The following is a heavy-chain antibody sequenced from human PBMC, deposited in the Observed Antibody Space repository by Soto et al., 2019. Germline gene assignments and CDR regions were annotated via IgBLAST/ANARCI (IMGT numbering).Heavy chain of an antibody. V-gene: IGHV4-31*01. CDR2: IYYSGST. CDR3: AASCVGCGGFNYYGMDV. D-gene: IGHD2-21*01. CDR1: GGSISSGGYY. Sequence: QVQLQESGPGLVKPSQTLSLTCTVSGGSISSGGYYWSWIRQHPGKGLEWIGYIYYSGSTYYNPSLKSPVTLTVDTSKNPFSLKLSSGTASDTAVYYCAASCVGCGGFNYYGMDVWGQGTTVTVSS. J-gene: IGHJ6*02.